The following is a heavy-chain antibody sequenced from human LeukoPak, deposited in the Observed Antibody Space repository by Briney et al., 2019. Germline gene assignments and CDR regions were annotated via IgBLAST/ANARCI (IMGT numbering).Heavy chain of an antibody. J-gene: IGHJ5*02. CDR3: ARGYSSGWSEGDWFDP. CDR1: GYTFTSYD. Sequence: ASVRVSCKASGYTFTSYDINWVRQAPGQGLEWMAWMNPNSGNTGYVQKFQGRVTITRDTSASTAYMELSSLRSEDTAVYYCARGYSSGWSEGDWFDPWGQGTLVTVSS. CDR2: MNPNSGNT. V-gene: IGHV1-8*01. D-gene: IGHD6-19*01.